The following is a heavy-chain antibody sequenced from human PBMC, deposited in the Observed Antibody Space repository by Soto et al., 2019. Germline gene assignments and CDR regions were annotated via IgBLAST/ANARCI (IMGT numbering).Heavy chain of an antibody. Sequence: QVQLQESGPGLVKPSQTLSLICTVSGGSISSGDYYWSWIRQPPGRVLEWIGYIYYSGSTYYNPSLKSRVTISVDTSKNQFSLKLSSVTAADTAVYYCARVRSIYWYFDLWGRGTLVTVSS. V-gene: IGHV4-30-4*01. J-gene: IGHJ2*01. CDR1: GGSISSGDYY. CDR3: ARVRSIYWYFDL. CDR2: IYYSGST.